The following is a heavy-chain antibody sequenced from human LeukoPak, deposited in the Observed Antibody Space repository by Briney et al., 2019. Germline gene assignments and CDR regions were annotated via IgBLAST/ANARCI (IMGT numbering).Heavy chain of an antibody. CDR1: GFTFSSYA. J-gene: IGHJ4*02. Sequence: PGGSLRLSCSASGFTFSSYAMHWVRQAPGKGLEYVSGISSNGGSTYYADSVKGRFTISRDNSKNTLYLQMSSLRAEDTAVYCCVKGTAMAWGPMSDWGQGTLVTVSS. CDR3: VKGTAMAWGPMSD. V-gene: IGHV3-64D*06. CDR2: ISSNGGST. D-gene: IGHD5-18*01.